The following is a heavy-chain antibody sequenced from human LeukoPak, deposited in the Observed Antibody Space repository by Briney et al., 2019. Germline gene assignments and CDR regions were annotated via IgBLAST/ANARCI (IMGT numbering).Heavy chain of an antibody. CDR2: IYYSVST. D-gene: IGHD7-27*01. J-gene: IGHJ3*02. CDR1: GGSISSSC. V-gene: IGHV4-59*08. CDR3: ASTLGPNDGFDI. Sequence: SETLSLTCTVSGGSISSSCWSWIRQPPEKGLEWIGYIYYSVSTNYNPSLKSRVTISVDTSKNQFSLKLSSVTAADTAVYYCASTLGPNDGFDIWGQGTMVTVSS.